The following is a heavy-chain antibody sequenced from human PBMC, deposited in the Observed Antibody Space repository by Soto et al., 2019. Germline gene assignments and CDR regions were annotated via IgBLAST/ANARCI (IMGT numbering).Heavy chain of an antibody. J-gene: IGHJ4*02. D-gene: IGHD1-1*01. CDR2: LTPGGETT. CDR3: AKFGMATTKRSPPYYIDY. CDR1: GFTFSSFA. Sequence: PGGSLRLSCAASGFTFSSFAMTWVRQAPGKGLEWVSALTPGGETTYYIDSVKGRFTISRDNAKNTLYLQMNSLTAADTAVYYCAKFGMATTKRSPPYYIDYWGQGALVTVSS. V-gene: IGHV3-23*01.